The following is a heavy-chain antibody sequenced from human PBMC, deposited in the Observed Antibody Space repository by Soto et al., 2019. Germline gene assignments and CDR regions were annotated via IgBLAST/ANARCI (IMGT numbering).Heavy chain of an antibody. D-gene: IGHD6-13*01. V-gene: IGHV1-69*13. CDR3: ARGIRIAAAGRPYYYYGMDV. Sequence: SVKVSCKXSGGTFSSYAISWVRQAPGQGLEWMGGIIPIFGTANYAQKFQGRVTITADESTSTAYMELSSLRSEDTAVYYCARGIRIAAAGRPYYYYGMDVWGQGTTVTVSS. J-gene: IGHJ6*02. CDR2: IIPIFGTA. CDR1: GGTFSSYA.